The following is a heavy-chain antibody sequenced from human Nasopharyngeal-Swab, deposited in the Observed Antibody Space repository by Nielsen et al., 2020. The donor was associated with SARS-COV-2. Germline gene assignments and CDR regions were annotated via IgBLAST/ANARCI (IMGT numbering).Heavy chain of an antibody. CDR3: ARVGNSGYCSGGSCYSLNY. CDR1: GYTFTGYY. J-gene: IGHJ4*02. D-gene: IGHD2-15*01. CDR2: INPNSGGT. Sequence: ASLKVSCKASGYTFTGYYMHWVRQAPGQGLEWMGRINPNSGGTNYAQKFQGRVTMTRDTSISTAYMELSRLRSDDTAVYYCARVGNSGYCSGGSCYSLNYWGQGTLVTVSS. V-gene: IGHV1-2*06.